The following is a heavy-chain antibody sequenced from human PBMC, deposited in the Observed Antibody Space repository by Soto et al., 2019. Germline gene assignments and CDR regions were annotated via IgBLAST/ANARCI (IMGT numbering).Heavy chain of an antibody. CDR3: AIDGGRHSGGIDY. CDR2: IIPISGTA. Sequence: QVQLVQSGAEVKKPGSSVKVSCKATGGTFSSYSINWVRQAPGQGLEWMGEIIPISGTANYAQKFQGRGTITADSSTSRADRELRRLRSDYAAVYYCAIDGGRHSGGIDYWGQGTLVTVSS. V-gene: IGHV1-69*01. D-gene: IGHD3-16*01. J-gene: IGHJ4*02. CDR1: GGTFSSYS.